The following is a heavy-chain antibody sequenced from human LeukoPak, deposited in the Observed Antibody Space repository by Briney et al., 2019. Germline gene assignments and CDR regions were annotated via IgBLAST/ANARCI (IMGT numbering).Heavy chain of an antibody. V-gene: IGHV1-46*02. D-gene: IGHD3-22*01. CDR1: RYTFNSSY. CDR2: INPSDNST. J-gene: IGHJ4*02. CDR3: ARAYYESSAYRHAVYFDY. Sequence: SVKVSCKASRYTFNSSYMHWVRQAPGQGLEWMGIINPSDNSTRYAQKFQGRVTMTKDTSTNTVYMHLSSLSSDDTAVYYCARAYYESSAYRHAVYFDYWGQGTLVTVSS.